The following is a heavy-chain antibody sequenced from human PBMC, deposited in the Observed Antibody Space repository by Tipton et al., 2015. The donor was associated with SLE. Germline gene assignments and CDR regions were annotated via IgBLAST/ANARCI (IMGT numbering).Heavy chain of an antibody. V-gene: IGHV4-38-2*02. J-gene: IGHJ5*02. CDR1: GYSISSGYY. Sequence: TLSLTCTVSGYSISSGYYWGWIRQPPGKGLEWIGSIYHSGSAYYKPSLKSRVTISVDTSKNQFSLKLSSVTAADTAVYYCARVSTQGWFDPWGQGTLVTVSS. CDR3: ARVSTQGWFDP. D-gene: IGHD6-13*01. CDR2: IYHSGSA.